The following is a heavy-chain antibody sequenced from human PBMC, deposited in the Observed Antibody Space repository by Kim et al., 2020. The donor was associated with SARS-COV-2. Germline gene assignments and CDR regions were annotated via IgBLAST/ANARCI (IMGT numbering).Heavy chain of an antibody. J-gene: IGHJ4*02. CDR2: IKQDGSEK. CDR1: GFTFSSYW. Sequence: GGSLRLSCAASGFTFSSYWMSWVRQAPGKGLEWVANIKQDGSEKYYVDSVKGRFTISRDNAKNSLYLQMNSLRAEDTAVYYCARDRRITIFGVVTPGYFDYWGQGTLVTVSS. V-gene: IGHV3-7*03. D-gene: IGHD3-3*01. CDR3: ARDRRITIFGVVTPGYFDY.